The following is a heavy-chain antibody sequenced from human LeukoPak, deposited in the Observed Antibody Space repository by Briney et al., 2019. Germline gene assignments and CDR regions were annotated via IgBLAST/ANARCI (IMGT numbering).Heavy chain of an antibody. CDR2: IYHSGST. Sequence: SETLSLTCTVSGYSISSGYYWGWLRQPPGKGLEWIGSIYHSGSTYYNPSLKSRVTISVDTSKNQFSLKLSSVTAANTAVYYWARSANYDILTGLDWYFGLWGRGTLVTVSS. J-gene: IGHJ2*01. CDR1: GYSISSGYY. V-gene: IGHV4-38-2*02. CDR3: ARSANYDILTGLDWYFGL. D-gene: IGHD3-9*01.